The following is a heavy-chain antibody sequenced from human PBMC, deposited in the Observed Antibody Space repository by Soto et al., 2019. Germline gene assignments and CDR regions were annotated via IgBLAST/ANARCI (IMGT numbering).Heavy chain of an antibody. CDR3: ARGWEMVYGNRTGSYFDN. D-gene: IGHD2-8*01. CDR2: INHSGST. V-gene: IGHV4-34*01. Sequence: SETLSLTCAVYGGSFSGYYWSWIRQPPGKGLEWIGEINHSGSTNYTPSLKSRVTISVDTSKNQFSLKLSSVTAADTAVYYCARGWEMVYGNRTGSYFDNWGQGTLEKVSS. CDR1: GGSFSGYY. J-gene: IGHJ4*02.